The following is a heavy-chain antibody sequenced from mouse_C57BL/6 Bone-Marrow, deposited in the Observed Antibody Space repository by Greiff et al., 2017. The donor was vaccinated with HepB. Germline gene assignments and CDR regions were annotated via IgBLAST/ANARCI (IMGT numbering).Heavy chain of an antibody. CDR3: ARASSYLYDYAMDY. Sequence: EVKLMESGGGLVKPGGSLKLSCAASGFTFSSYAMSWVRQTPEKRLEWVATISDGGSYTYYPDNVKGRFTISRDNAKNNLYLQMSHLKSEDTAMYYCARASSYLYDYAMDYWGQGTSVTVSS. D-gene: IGHD1-1*01. V-gene: IGHV5-4*03. CDR1: GFTFSSYA. J-gene: IGHJ4*01. CDR2: ISDGGSYT.